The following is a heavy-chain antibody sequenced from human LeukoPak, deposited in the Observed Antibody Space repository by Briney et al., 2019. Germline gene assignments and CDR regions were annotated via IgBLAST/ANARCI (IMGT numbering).Heavy chain of an antibody. V-gene: IGHV4-39*07. J-gene: IGHJ4*02. D-gene: IGHD4-17*01. CDR2: VYYRGFT. Sequence: SETLSLTCSVSGGSVSSSIDYWAWIRQPPGKGLEWIGSVYYRGFTYYNPSFGSRVSISIDTSKNQFSLMLSSVTAADTAVYYCARDGYGDYRFDYWGQGTLVTVSS. CDR3: ARDGYGDYRFDY. CDR1: GGSVSSSIDY.